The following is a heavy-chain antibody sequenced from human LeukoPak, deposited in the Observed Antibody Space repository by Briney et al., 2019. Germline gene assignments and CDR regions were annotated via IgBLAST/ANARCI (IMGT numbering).Heavy chain of an antibody. J-gene: IGHJ6*03. CDR1: GFTVSSNY. CDR2: IYSGGST. V-gene: IGHV3-53*01. CDR3: ARVDYYYMDV. Sequence: PGGPLRLSCAASGFTVSSNYMSWVRQAPGKGLEWVSVIYSGGSTYYADSVKGRFTISRDNSKNTLYLQMNSLRAEDTAVYYCARVDYYYMDVWGKGTTVTISS.